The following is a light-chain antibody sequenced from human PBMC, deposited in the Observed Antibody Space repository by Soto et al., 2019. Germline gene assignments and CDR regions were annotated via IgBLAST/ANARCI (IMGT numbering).Light chain of an antibody. V-gene: IGLV2-8*01. CDR1: SSDVGAYNY. CDR3: CSYAGTSTLV. CDR2: EVT. Sequence: QSALTQPPSASGSPGQSVTISCTGTSSDVGAYNYVSWYQQHPGKAPKLMVYEVTKRPSGVPDRFSGSKSDNTASLTISGLQAEDDADYYCCSYAGTSTLVFGGGTKLTVL. J-gene: IGLJ2*01.